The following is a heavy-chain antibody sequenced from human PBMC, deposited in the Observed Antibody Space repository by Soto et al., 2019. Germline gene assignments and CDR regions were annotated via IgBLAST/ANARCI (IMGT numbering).Heavy chain of an antibody. J-gene: IGHJ4*02. V-gene: IGHV1-18*01. CDR2: ISAYNGNI. CDR3: AIANYGDNDY. D-gene: IGHD4-17*01. Sequence: QVQLVQSGAEVKKPGASVKDSCKAPGYIFPSSTISWVRQAPGQGLEWMGWISAYNGNIKDAQKFQGRFTMTTDTSTSTAYMELRSLTSDDTAMYYFAIANYGDNDYWGQGTLVTVSS. CDR1: GYIFPSST.